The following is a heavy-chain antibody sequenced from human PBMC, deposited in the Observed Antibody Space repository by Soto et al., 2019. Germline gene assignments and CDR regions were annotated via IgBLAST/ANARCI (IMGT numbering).Heavy chain of an antibody. CDR3: ARDLWGYCGTDCYPLDV. J-gene: IGHJ6*02. V-gene: IGHV4-59*01. Sequence: SETLSVTCTASVGSSSGYYWSCIRQPIGKGLEWIGYMYNTGSTVYNPSFKSRVTISVDTSKNQFSLKLNSVTAADTAVYYCARDLWGYCGTDCYPLDVWGQGTTVTVS. CDR1: VGSSSGYY. D-gene: IGHD2-21*02. CDR2: MYNTGST.